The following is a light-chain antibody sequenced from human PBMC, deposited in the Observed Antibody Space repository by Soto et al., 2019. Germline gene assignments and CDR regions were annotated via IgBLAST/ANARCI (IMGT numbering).Light chain of an antibody. CDR3: QQYNNWPS. CDR2: DIS. V-gene: IGKV3-15*01. Sequence: EVVMTRSPGPPSLSPGERATPSRRASQTVSRNLAWYQQRPGQAPRLLIYDISNRATGVPARFSGSGSETEFTLTIRSLQSEDFAVYFCQQYNNWPSFGQGTRLEIK. J-gene: IGKJ5*01. CDR1: QTVSRN.